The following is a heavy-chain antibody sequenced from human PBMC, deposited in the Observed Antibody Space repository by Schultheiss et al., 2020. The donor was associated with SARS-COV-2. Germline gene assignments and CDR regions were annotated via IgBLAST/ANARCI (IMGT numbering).Heavy chain of an antibody. CDR2: ISGSGGST. Sequence: GGSLRLSCAASGFTFSSYAMSWVRQAPGKGLEWVSAISGSGGSTYYADSVKGRFTISRDNSKNTLYLQMNSLRAEDTAVYYCARESPYNWNDGGSFGYWGQGTLVTVSS. V-gene: IGHV3-23*01. CDR3: ARESPYNWNDGGSFGY. J-gene: IGHJ4*02. CDR1: GFTFSSYA. D-gene: IGHD1-20*01.